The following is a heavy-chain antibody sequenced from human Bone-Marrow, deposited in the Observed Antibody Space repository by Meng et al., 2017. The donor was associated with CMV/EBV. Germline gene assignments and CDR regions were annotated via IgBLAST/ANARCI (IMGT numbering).Heavy chain of an antibody. CDR2: ISAYNGNT. V-gene: IGHV1-18*01. CDR1: GYTFTSYG. Sequence: ASVKVSCKASGYTFTSYGISWVRQAPGQGLGWMGWISAYNGNTNYAQKLQGRVTMTTDTSTSTAYMELRSLRSDDTAVYYCARGRRALRYCSSTSCPAGAFDIWGQGTMVTVSS. CDR3: ARGRRALRYCSSTSCPAGAFDI. D-gene: IGHD2-2*01. J-gene: IGHJ3*02.